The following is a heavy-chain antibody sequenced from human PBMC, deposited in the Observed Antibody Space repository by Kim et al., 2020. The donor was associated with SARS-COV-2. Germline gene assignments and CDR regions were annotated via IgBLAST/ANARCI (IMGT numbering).Heavy chain of an antibody. J-gene: IGHJ4*02. Sequence: GGSLRLSCLASGFTFSTFWMSWVRQAPGKGLEWVANINQHGSETKYVDSVKGRFTIFRDNGKDSVYLQMNNLRAEDRAVYYCARDAWAQGWTDGFDYWGQGTLVTVSS. CDR2: INQHGSET. D-gene: IGHD1-26*01. V-gene: IGHV3-7*01. CDR1: GFTFSTFW. CDR3: ARDAWAQGWTDGFDY.